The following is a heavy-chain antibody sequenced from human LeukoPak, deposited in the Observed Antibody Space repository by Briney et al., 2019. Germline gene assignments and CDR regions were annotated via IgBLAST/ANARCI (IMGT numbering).Heavy chain of an antibody. Sequence: GESLKISCKGSGYSFTSYWIGWVRQMPGKGLEWMGIIYPGDSDTRYSPSFQSQVTISADKSISTAYLQWSSLTDSDTAMYYCAGPDFYGDYVGYFFYSGRQGLLITVS. CDR2: IYPGDSDT. V-gene: IGHV5-51*01. CDR1: GYSFTSYW. D-gene: IGHD4-17*01. CDR3: AGPDFYGDYVGYFFYS. J-gene: IGHJ5*01.